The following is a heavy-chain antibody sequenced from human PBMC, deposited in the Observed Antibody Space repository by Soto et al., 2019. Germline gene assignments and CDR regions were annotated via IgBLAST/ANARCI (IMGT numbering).Heavy chain of an antibody. D-gene: IGHD3-10*01. CDR3: ARGEGWFGDFTLDY. J-gene: IGHJ4*02. CDR1: GGSISSGGYY. V-gene: IGHV4-31*03. CDR2: IYYSGST. Sequence: SETLSLTCTVSGGSISSGGYYWSWIRQHPGKGLEWIGYIYYSGSTYYNPSLKSRVTISVDTSKNQFSLKLSSVTAADTAVYYCARGEGWFGDFTLDYWGQGTLVTVS.